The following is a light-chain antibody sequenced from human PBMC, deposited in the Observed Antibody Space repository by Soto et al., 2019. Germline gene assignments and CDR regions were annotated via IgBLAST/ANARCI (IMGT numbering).Light chain of an antibody. CDR3: QQYNNWPLT. V-gene: IGKV3-15*01. CDR2: GAS. CDR1: QSVSSN. Sequence: EIVLTQSPGTLSLSPGERATLSCRASQSVSSNLAWYQQKPGQAPRLLIYGASTRATGIPARFSGSGSGTEFTLTISSLQSEDFAVYFCQQYNNWPLTFGPGT. J-gene: IGKJ3*01.